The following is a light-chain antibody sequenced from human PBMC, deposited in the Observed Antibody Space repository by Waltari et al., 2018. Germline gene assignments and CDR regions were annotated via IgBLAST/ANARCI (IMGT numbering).Light chain of an antibody. Sequence: QSALTQPRSVSGPPGQSVTIYYPGTSPNLGGYNYVTCHQQHPGKAPKVVIYDINKWPSGVPDRFSGSKSGNTSSLTISGLQAEDEADYYCCSYEATNTLVFGTGTKVTVL. CDR2: DIN. J-gene: IGLJ1*01. V-gene: IGLV2-11*01. CDR1: SPNLGGYNY. CDR3: CSYEATNTLV.